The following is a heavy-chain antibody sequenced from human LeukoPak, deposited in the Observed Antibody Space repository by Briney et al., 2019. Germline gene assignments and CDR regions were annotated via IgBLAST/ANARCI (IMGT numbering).Heavy chain of an antibody. CDR2: IKQDGSEK. V-gene: IGHV3-7*01. Sequence: GGSLRLSCAASGFTFTSYWMSWVRQAPGKGLEWVANIKQDGSEKNYVDSVKGRFTISRDNAKNSMSLQMNSLRAEDTAVYYCTRVGPEWELPGPWGQGTLVTVSS. J-gene: IGHJ5*02. D-gene: IGHD1-26*01. CDR1: GFTFTSYW. CDR3: TRVGPEWELPGP.